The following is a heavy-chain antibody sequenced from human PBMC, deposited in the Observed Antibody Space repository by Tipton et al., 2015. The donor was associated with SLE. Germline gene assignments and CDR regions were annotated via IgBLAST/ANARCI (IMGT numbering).Heavy chain of an antibody. CDR1: GGSFSGYY. V-gene: IGHV4-34*01. CDR2: INHSGST. CDR3: ARGSGYSSGWGAFDI. Sequence: TLSLTCAVYGGSFSGYYWSWIRQPPGKGLDWIGEINHSGSTNYNPSLKSRVTISVDTSKNQFSLKLSSVTAADTAVYYCARGSGYSSGWGAFDIWGQGTMVTVSS. J-gene: IGHJ3*02. D-gene: IGHD6-19*01.